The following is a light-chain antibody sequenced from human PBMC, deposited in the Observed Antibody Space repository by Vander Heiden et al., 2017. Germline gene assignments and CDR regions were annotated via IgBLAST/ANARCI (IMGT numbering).Light chain of an antibody. CDR1: SPNIGSNT. Sequence: QSVLTQPPSASGTPGQRVTIPCPGSSPNIGSNTVNWYQQLPGTAPKVLIYSNNQRPSGVPDRFSGSKSGTSASLAISGLQAEDEADYYCAAWDDSLNGSYVFGTGTKVTVL. CDR2: SNN. V-gene: IGLV1-44*01. J-gene: IGLJ1*01. CDR3: AAWDDSLNGSYV.